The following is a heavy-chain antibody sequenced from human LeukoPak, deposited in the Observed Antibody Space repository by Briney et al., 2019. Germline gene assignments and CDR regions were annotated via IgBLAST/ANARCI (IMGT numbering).Heavy chain of an antibody. CDR2: IKQDGGEK. Sequence: GGSLRLSCVASGFTFSSYWMSWVRQTPGKGLEWVANIKQDGGEKNYIDSVKGRFTISRDNTKNSLYLQMNSLRADDTAVYYCARERGSGSYHPFDPWGQGTLATVSS. D-gene: IGHD3-10*01. CDR1: GFTFSSYW. J-gene: IGHJ5*02. CDR3: ARERGSGSYHPFDP. V-gene: IGHV3-7*01.